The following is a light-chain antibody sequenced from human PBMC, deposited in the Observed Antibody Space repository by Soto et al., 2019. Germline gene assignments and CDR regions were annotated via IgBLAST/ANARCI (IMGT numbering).Light chain of an antibody. Sequence: QSALTQPASVSGSPGQSITISCTGTSSDVGAYNYVSWYQQHPGKAPKVMIYDVSNRPSGVSNRFSGSKSGNTASLTVSGLQAEDEADYYCCSYTNTRTYVFGTGTKVTVL. CDR1: SSDVGAYNY. V-gene: IGLV2-14*03. CDR3: CSYTNTRTYV. CDR2: DVS. J-gene: IGLJ1*01.